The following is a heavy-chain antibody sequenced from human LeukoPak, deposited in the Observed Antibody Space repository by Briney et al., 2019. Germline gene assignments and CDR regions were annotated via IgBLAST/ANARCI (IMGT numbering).Heavy chain of an antibody. CDR3: ARDPGEDSRGY. CDR2: INSDGSST. D-gene: IGHD6-13*01. V-gene: IGHV3-74*01. J-gene: IGHJ4*02. Sequence: GGSLRLSCAASEFTFSSYWMHWVRQAPGEGLVWVSRINSDGSSTGYADSVKGRFTISRDNTKNTLYLQMNSLRAEDTALYYCARDPGEDSRGYWGQGTLVTVSS. CDR1: EFTFSSYW.